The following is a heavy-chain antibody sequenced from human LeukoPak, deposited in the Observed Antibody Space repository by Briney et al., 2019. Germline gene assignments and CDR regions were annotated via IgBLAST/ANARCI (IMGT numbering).Heavy chain of an antibody. CDR3: ARDNLYGSGSYRDAFDI. CDR2: IYHSGST. J-gene: IGHJ3*02. Sequence: SETLSLTCTVSGDSFTSVTDYWAWIRQPPGKGLEWIGSIYHSGSTYYNPSLKSRVTISVDTSKNQFSLKLSSVTAADTAVYYCARDNLYGSGSYRDAFDIWGQGTMVTVSS. V-gene: IGHV4-39*07. CDR1: GDSFTSVTDY. D-gene: IGHD3-10*01.